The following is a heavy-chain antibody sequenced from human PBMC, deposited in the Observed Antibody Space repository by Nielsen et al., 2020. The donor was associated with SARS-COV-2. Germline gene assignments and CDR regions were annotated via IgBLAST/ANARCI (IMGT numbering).Heavy chain of an antibody. CDR2: ISYDGSNK. CDR3: AKDPSTSWYWFDP. V-gene: IGHV3-30*18. J-gene: IGHJ5*02. D-gene: IGHD2-2*01. Sequence: GESLKISCAASGFTFSSYGMHWVRQAPGKGLEWVAVISYDGSNKYYADSVKGRFTISRDNSKNTLYLQMNSLRAEDTAVYYCAKDPSTSWYWFDPWGQGTLVTVSS. CDR1: GFTFSSYG.